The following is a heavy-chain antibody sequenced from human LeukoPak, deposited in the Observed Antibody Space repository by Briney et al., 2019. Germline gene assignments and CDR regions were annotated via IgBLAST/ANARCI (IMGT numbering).Heavy chain of an antibody. CDR2: IYYSGST. Sequence: GSLRLSCAASGFTFSSYAMSWIRQPPGKGLEWIGYIYYSGSTNYNPSLKSRVTISVDTSKNQFSLKLSSVTAADTAVYYCARALGHFPLEWGQGTLVTVSS. D-gene: IGHD3-3*01. V-gene: IGHV4-59*01. J-gene: IGHJ4*02. CDR1: GFTFSSYA. CDR3: ARALGHFPLE.